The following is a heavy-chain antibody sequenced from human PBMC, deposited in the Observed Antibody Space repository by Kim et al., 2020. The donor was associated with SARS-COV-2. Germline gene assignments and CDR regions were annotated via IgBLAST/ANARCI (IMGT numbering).Heavy chain of an antibody. CDR1: GGTFSSYA. CDR3: ARDLGYYDSSGYKNHY. J-gene: IGHJ4*02. V-gene: IGHV1-69*13. Sequence: SVKVSCKASGGTFSSYAISWVRQAPGQGLEWMGGIIPIFGTANYAQKFQGRVTITADESTSTAYMELSSLRSEDTAVYYCARDLGYYDSSGYKNHYWGQGTLVTVSS. D-gene: IGHD3-22*01. CDR2: IIPIFGTA.